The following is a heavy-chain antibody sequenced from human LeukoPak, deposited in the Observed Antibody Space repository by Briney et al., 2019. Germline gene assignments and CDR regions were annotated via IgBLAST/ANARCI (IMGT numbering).Heavy chain of an antibody. V-gene: IGHV1-69*02. CDR3: ARGTGSGWSRSSD. J-gene: IGHJ4*02. Sequence: GSSVKVSCKASGGTFSSYTISWVRQAPGQGLEWMGRIIPILGIANYAQKFQGRVTITADKSTSTAYMELSSLRSEDTAVYYCARGTGSGWSRSSDWGQGTLVTVSS. CDR1: GGTFSSYT. CDR2: IIPILGIA. D-gene: IGHD6-19*01.